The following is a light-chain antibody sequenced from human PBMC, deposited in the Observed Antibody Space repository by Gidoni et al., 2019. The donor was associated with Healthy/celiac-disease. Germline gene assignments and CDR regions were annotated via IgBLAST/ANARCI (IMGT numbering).Light chain of an antibody. Sequence: DIQMTQPPSSLSASVGDRVTITCRASQSISSYLNWYQQKPGKAPKLLIYAASSLQSGVPSRFSGSGSGTDFTLTISSLQPEDFATYYCQQSYSTACRFGQGTKLEIK. CDR3: QQSYSTACR. J-gene: IGKJ2*04. CDR1: QSISSY. V-gene: IGKV1-39*01. CDR2: AAS.